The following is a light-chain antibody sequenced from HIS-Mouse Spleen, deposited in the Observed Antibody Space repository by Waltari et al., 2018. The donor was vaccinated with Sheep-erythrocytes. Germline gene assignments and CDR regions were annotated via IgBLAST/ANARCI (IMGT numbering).Light chain of an antibody. CDR1: SSDVGSYNL. CDR2: EGS. CDR3: CSYAGSSTFHVV. J-gene: IGLJ2*01. V-gene: IGLV2-23*03. Sequence: QSALTQPASVSGSPGQSITISCTGTSSDVGSYNLVSWYQQHPGKPPKLMIYEGSTRPSGVSNRVSGSKAGNTASLTISGLQAEDEADYYCCSYAGSSTFHVVFGGGTKLTVL.